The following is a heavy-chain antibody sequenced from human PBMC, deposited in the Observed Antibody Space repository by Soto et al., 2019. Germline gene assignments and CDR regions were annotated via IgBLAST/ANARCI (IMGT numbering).Heavy chain of an antibody. CDR1: GGTFSSYA. CDR2: IIPIFGTA. Sequence: QVQLVQSGAEMKKPGSSVKVSCKASGGTFSSYAISWVRQAPGQGLEWMGGIIPIFGTANYAQKFQGRVTITADESTSTAYMELSSLRSEDSAVYSCARRRLGYYYDSSGYPHPFDYWGQVTLVTVSS. D-gene: IGHD3-22*01. J-gene: IGHJ4*02. V-gene: IGHV1-69*01. CDR3: ARRRLGYYYDSSGYPHPFDY.